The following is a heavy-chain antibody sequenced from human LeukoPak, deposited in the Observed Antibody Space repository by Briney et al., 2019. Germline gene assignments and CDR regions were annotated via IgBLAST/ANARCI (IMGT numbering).Heavy chain of an antibody. J-gene: IGHJ4*02. CDR2: IKSKTDGGTT. Sequence: GGSLRLSCAASGFTFSNAWMSWVRQAPGKGLEWVDRIKSKTDGGTTDYAAPVKGRFTISRDDSKNTLYLQMNSLKTEDTAVYYCARHSVGGAEFDYWGQGTLVTVSS. CDR3: ARHSVGGAEFDY. CDR1: GFTFSNAW. D-gene: IGHD3-16*01. V-gene: IGHV3-15*01.